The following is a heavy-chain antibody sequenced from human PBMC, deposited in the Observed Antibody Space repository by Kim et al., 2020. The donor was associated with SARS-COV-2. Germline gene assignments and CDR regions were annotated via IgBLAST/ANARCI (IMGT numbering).Heavy chain of an antibody. Sequence: GGSLRLSCAASGFSFSSYWMNWVRQAPGKGLEWVANIRYDGSAKNYVDSVKGRFTISRDNAKNSLFLQMNSLRDDDTAVYYCASTNSFSYWGQGTLLTVS. D-gene: IGHD3-3*01. CDR3: ASTNSFSY. CDR1: GFSFSSYW. J-gene: IGHJ4*02. V-gene: IGHV3-7*01. CDR2: IRYDGSAK.